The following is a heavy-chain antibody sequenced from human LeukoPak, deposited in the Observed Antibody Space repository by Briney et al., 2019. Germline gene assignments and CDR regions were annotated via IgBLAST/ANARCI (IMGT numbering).Heavy chain of an antibody. CDR1: GYTLTSYY. V-gene: IGHV1-46*01. Sequence: GASVKVSCKASGYTLTSYYMHWVRQAPGQGLELMGIINPSGGSTSYAQKFQGRVTMTRDTSTSTVYMELSSLRSEDTAVYHCARATGYYNGYYYYGMDVWGQGTTVTVSS. J-gene: IGHJ6*02. D-gene: IGHD3-9*01. CDR3: ARATGYYNGYYYYGMDV. CDR2: INPSGGST.